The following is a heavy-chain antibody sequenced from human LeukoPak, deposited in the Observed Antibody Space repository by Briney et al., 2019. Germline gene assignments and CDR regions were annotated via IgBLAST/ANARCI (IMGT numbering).Heavy chain of an antibody. CDR3: GGDVGG. Sequence: GPLRLSCAASGFTISNNYIRWLRQAPGKGLEWVSHIYSGGFTQFAGSVRGRFTMSRDSSKNTLYLQVNSLTAEDTAVDYCGGDVGGWGQGTLVTVSS. D-gene: IGHD3-16*01. CDR2: IYSGGFT. J-gene: IGHJ4*02. CDR1: GFTISNNY. V-gene: IGHV3-66*01.